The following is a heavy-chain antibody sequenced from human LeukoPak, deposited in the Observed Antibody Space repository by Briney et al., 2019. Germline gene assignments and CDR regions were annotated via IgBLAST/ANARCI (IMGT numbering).Heavy chain of an antibody. CDR2: IYTSGST. D-gene: IGHD1-26*01. CDR3: AAVGAQPGANY. CDR1: GDSISSGFYY. J-gene: IGHJ4*02. V-gene: IGHV4-61*02. Sequence: PSQTLSLTCTASGDSISSGFYYWSWIRQPAGKGLEWIGRIYTSGSTNYNPSLRSRITLSVDTSKSQFSLKMTSLTAADTAVYYCAAVGAQPGANYWDQGTLVTVSS.